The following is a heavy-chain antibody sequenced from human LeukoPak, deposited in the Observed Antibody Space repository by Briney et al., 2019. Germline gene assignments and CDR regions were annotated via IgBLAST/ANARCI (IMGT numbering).Heavy chain of an antibody. Sequence: SETLSLTCTVSGGSISSSSYYWSWIRQPAGKGLEWIGRIYTSGSTNYNPSLKSRVTMSVDTSKNQFSLKLSSVTAADTAVYYCARDRYQLLRGWFDPWGQGTLVTVSS. D-gene: IGHD2-2*01. J-gene: IGHJ5*02. CDR2: IYTSGST. CDR3: ARDRYQLLRGWFDP. CDR1: GGSISSSSYY. V-gene: IGHV4-61*02.